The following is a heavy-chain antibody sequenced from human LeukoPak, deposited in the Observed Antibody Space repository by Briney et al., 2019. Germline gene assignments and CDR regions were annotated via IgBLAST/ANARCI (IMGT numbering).Heavy chain of an antibody. D-gene: IGHD2-2*01. CDR2: INHGGST. V-gene: IGHV4-34*01. Sequence: SETLSLTCAVYGGSFSGYYWSWIRQPPGKGLEWIGEINHGGSTNYNPSLKSRVTTSVDTSKNQFSLKLSSVTAADTAVYYCATENIVVVPAAAYNWFDPWGQGTLVTVSS. CDR3: ATENIVVVPAAAYNWFDP. J-gene: IGHJ5*02. CDR1: GGSFSGYY.